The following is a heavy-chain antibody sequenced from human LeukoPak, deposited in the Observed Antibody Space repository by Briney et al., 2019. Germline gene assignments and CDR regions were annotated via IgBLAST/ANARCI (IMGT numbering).Heavy chain of an antibody. J-gene: IGHJ4*02. Sequence: SETLSLTCTVSGGSISSYYWSWIRQPAGKGLEWIGRIYTSGSTNYNPSLKSRVTISVDTSKNQFSLKLSSVTAADTAVYYCARAPGRWLQSSPFDYWGQGTLVTVSS. CDR2: IYTSGST. CDR3: ARAPGRWLQSSPFDY. CDR1: GGSISSYY. V-gene: IGHV4-4*07. D-gene: IGHD5-24*01.